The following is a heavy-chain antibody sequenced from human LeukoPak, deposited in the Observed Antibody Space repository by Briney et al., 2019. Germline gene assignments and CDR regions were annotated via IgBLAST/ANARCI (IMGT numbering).Heavy chain of an antibody. V-gene: IGHV3-30*03. CDR2: VSYDGSNK. CDR1: GFTFSSYG. Sequence: PGRSLRLSCAASGFTFSSYGMHWVRQAPGKGLEWVAVVSYDGSNKYYADSVRGRFTISRDNSKDTLHLQMNSLRAEDTAVYYCARDPFPVSASSPAYWGQGTLVTVSS. J-gene: IGHJ4*02. D-gene: IGHD1-26*01. CDR3: ARDPFPVSASSPAY.